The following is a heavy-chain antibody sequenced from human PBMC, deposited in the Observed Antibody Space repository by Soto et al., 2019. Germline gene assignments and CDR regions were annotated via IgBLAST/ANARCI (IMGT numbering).Heavy chain of an antibody. V-gene: IGHV4-39*01. CDR3: ARQLPVGATSWFDP. D-gene: IGHD1-26*01. Sequence: PSETLSLTCSVSGGSINSDDYFWGWVRQSPGKGLEWIGSLYYGGSTFYNPSLKSRVTISLDTSKNQFSLRLTSVTAADTAIYYCARQLPVGATSWFDPWGQGTLVTVSS. CDR1: GGSINSDDYF. J-gene: IGHJ5*02. CDR2: LYYGGST.